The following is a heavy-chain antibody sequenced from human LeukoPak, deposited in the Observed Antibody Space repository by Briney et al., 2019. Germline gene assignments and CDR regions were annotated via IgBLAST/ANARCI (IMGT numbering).Heavy chain of an antibody. V-gene: IGHV1-2*02. CDR1: GYTFTGYY. CDR3: ARGGYYGSGSFPDY. Sequence: ASVKVSCKASGYTFTGYYLHWVRQAPGQGLEWMGGFDPEDGETIYAQKFQGRVTMTTDTSTSTAYMELRSLRSDDTAVYYCARGGYYGSGSFPDYWGQGTLVTVSS. J-gene: IGHJ4*02. CDR2: FDPEDGET. D-gene: IGHD3-10*01.